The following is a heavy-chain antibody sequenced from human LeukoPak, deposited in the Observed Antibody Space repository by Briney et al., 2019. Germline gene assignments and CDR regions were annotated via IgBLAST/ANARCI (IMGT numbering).Heavy chain of an antibody. V-gene: IGHV5-51*01. CDR2: IYPGDSDT. J-gene: IGHJ5*01. D-gene: IGHD2-8*01. CDR1: GYSSTSYW. Sequence: GESLKVSCKGSGYSSTSYWIGWVRQMPGKGLEWMGIIYPGDSDTRYSPSFQGQVTVSADKSISTAYLQWSSLKASDTAMYYCARSLEWYNWFDSWGQGTLVTVSS. CDR3: ARSLEWYNWFDS.